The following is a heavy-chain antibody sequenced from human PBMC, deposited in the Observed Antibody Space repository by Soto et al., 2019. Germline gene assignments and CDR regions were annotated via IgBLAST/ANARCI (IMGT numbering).Heavy chain of an antibody. J-gene: IGHJ3*02. Sequence: SETLSLTCTVSGCSISSYYWSWIRQPPGKGLEWIGYIYYSGSTNYNPSLKSRVTISVDTSKNQFSLKLSSVTAADTAVYYCARRYGGAFDIWGQGTMVTVS. D-gene: IGHD4-17*01. CDR2: IYYSGST. V-gene: IGHV4-59*08. CDR1: GCSISSYY. CDR3: ARRYGGAFDI.